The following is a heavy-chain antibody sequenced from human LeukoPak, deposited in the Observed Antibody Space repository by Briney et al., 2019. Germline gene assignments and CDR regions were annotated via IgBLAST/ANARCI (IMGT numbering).Heavy chain of an antibody. V-gene: IGHV3-21*01. CDR3: ARDPTYFDWLPVY. D-gene: IGHD3-9*01. CDR1: GFTFSSYR. J-gene: IGHJ4*02. CDR2: ISSSSSYI. Sequence: PGESLRLSCAASGFTFSSYRMNWVRQAPGKGLEWVSSISSSSSYICYADSVKGRFTISRDNAKNSLYLQMNSLRAEDTAVYYCARDPTYFDWLPVYWGQGTLVTVSS.